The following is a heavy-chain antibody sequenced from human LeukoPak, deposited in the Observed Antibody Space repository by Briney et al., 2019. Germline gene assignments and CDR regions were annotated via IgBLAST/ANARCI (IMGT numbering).Heavy chain of an antibody. CDR3: ARGPVFRYFDY. J-gene: IGHJ4*02. Sequence: SETLSLTCTVSGGSISSYYWSWIRQPPGKGLEWIGYIYYSGSTNYNPSLKSRVTISVDTSKNQFSLKLSSVTAADTAVYYCARGPVFRYFDYWGQGTLVTVSS. V-gene: IGHV4-59*12. CDR2: IYYSGST. CDR1: GGSISSYY.